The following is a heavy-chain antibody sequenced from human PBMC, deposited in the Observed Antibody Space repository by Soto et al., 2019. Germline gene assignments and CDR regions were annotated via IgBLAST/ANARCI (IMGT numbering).Heavy chain of an antibody. CDR2: IWYDGSNK. J-gene: IGHJ6*03. Sequence: PGGSLRLSCAASGFTFSSYGMHWVRQAPGKGLEWVAVIWYDGSNKYYADSVKGRFTISRDNSKNTLYLQMNSLRAEDTAVYYCAREKEQGLYYYMDVWGKRTTVIVSS. CDR3: AREKEQGLYYYMDV. V-gene: IGHV3-33*01. D-gene: IGHD1-1*01. CDR1: GFTFSSYG.